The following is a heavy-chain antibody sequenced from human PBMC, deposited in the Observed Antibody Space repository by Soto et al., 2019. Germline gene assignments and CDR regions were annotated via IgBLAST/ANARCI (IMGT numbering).Heavy chain of an antibody. D-gene: IGHD3-10*01. CDR1: GGSISIYY. J-gene: IGHJ3*02. Sequence: SETLSLTCTVSGGSISIYYWSWIRQPPGKGLEWIGYIYYSGSTYYNPSLKSRVTISVDTSKNQFSLKLSSVTAADTAVYYCARHRMGEGKDNLWFNRNDAFDIWGQGTMVTVSS. V-gene: IGHV4-59*08. CDR2: IYYSGST. CDR3: ARHRMGEGKDNLWFNRNDAFDI.